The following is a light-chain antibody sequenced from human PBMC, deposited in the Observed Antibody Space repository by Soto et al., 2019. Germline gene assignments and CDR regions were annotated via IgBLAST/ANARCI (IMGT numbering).Light chain of an antibody. CDR2: GAS. CDR1: QSVNSN. J-gene: IGKJ2*01. Sequence: EIVMSQSPPTLSVSPGERATLSCRASQSVNSNLAWYQQKPGQAPRLLIYGASTRATGIPARFSGSGSGTEFTLTISSLQSEDFAVYYCQQCIQWPSTFGQGTKLDIK. CDR3: QQCIQWPST. V-gene: IGKV3-15*01.